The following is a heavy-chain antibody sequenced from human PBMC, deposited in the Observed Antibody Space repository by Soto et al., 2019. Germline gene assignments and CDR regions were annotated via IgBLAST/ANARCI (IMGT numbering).Heavy chain of an antibody. Sequence: EVQSVESGGGLVQPGGSLRLSCADSGFSFSSYWMHWLRQGPEKGLVWVSRINTDGSSTNYADSVKGRFTISRDNAKSTLYLQMNSLRAEDTAVYYCARSPGGYYTGWGQGTVVTVSS. D-gene: IGHD2-8*02. CDR3: ARSPGGYYTG. V-gene: IGHV3-74*01. CDR1: GFSFSSYW. CDR2: INTDGSST. J-gene: IGHJ3*01.